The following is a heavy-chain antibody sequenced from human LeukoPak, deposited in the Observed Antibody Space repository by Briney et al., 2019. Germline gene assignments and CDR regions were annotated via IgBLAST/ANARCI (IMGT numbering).Heavy chain of an antibody. CDR3: ARGYGGNRAFDI. J-gene: IGHJ3*02. CDR1: GGTFSSYA. CDR2: IIPILGIA. Sequence: GASVKVSCKASGGTFSSYAISWVRQAPGQGLEWMGRIIPILGIANYAQKFQGRVTITADKSTSTAYMELSSLRSEDTAVYYCARGYGGNRAFDIWSQGTMVTVSS. D-gene: IGHD4-23*01. V-gene: IGHV1-69*04.